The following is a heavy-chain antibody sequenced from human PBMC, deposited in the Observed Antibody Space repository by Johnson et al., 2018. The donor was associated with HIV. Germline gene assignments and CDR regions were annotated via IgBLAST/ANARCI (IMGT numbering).Heavy chain of an antibody. CDR2: ISYDGSNK. J-gene: IGHJ3*02. V-gene: IGHV3-30-3*01. CDR3: ARDRGYSGSYFGAFDI. D-gene: IGHD1-26*01. Sequence: QVQLVESGGGVVQPGRSLRLSCAASGFTFSSYAMHWVRQAPGKGLEWVAVISYDGSNKYYADSVKGRFTISRDNSKNTLYLQMNSLRAEDTAVYYCARDRGYSGSYFGAFDIWGQGTMVTVS. CDR1: GFTFSSYA.